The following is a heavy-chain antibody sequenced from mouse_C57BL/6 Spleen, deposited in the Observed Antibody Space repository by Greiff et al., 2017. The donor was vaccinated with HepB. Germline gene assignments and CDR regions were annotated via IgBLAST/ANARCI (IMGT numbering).Heavy chain of an antibody. CDR1: GYAFSSSW. CDR3: ARESKLGREAMDD. J-gene: IGHJ4*01. Sequence: QVQLKQSGPELVKPGASVKISCKASGYAFSSSWMNWVKQRPGKGLEWIGRIYPGDGDTNYNGKFKGKATLTADKSSSTAYMQLSSLTSEDSAVYFCARESKLGREAMDDWGQGTSVTVSS. CDR2: IYPGDGDT. V-gene: IGHV1-82*01. D-gene: IGHD4-1*01.